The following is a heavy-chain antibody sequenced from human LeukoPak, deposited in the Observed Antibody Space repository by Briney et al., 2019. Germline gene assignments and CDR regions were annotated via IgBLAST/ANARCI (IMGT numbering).Heavy chain of an antibody. CDR3: ARNRVVGAPNFDY. D-gene: IGHD1-26*01. CDR1: GGSISSSAYY. J-gene: IGHJ4*02. CDR2: IYYSGST. V-gene: IGHV4-39*01. Sequence: SETLSLTCTVSGGSISSSAYYWGWIRQPLGKGLEWTASIYYSGSTYYNPSLKSRVTISVDTSKNQFSLKLSSVTAADTAVYYCARNRVVGAPNFDYWGQGTLVTVFS.